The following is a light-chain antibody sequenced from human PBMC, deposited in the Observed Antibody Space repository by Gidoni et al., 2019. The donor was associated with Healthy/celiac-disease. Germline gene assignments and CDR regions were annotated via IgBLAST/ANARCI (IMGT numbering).Light chain of an antibody. CDR2: LGS. CDR1: QSLMHSNGYNY. V-gene: IGKV2-28*01. Sequence: DIVMTQSPLSLPVTPGEPASISCRSSQSLMHSNGYNYLDWYLQKPGQSPQILIYLGSNRASGVPDRLSGSGSGTDFTLKISRVEAEDVGVYYCMQALQTPRTFGGGTKVEIK. J-gene: IGKJ4*01. CDR3: MQALQTPRT.